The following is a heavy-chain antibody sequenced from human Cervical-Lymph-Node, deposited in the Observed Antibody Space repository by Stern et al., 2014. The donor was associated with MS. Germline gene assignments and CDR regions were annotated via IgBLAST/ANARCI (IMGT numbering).Heavy chain of an antibody. CDR3: ARDSSAYYYQIEDFDY. J-gene: IGHJ4*02. D-gene: IGHD3-22*01. CDR1: AFTFSSYG. CDR2: IWYDGGNK. V-gene: IGHV3-33*01. Sequence: VQLVESGGGVVQPGRSLRLSCAASAFTFSSYGMHWVRQAPGKGLEWVAVIWYDGGNKYYADSVKGRFTISRDNSKNTLYLQMNSLRAEDTAVYYCARDSSAYYYQIEDFDYWGQGTLVTVSS.